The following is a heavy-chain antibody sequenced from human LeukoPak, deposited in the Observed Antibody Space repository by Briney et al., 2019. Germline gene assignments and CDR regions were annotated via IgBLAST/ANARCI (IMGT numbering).Heavy chain of an antibody. CDR1: GNDFSDFY. CDR3: VTTSVTHTRDP. V-gene: IGHV1-2*02. CDR2: INPHSRAT. J-gene: IGHJ5*02. Sequence: GASVKVSCKASGNDFSDFYFNWVRQAPGRGLEWVGWINPHSRATHYAQRFRGRVTMEASITTAYMELNSLTYDDTAVYYCVTTSVTHTRDPWGQGTLVTVSS. D-gene: IGHD5/OR15-5a*01.